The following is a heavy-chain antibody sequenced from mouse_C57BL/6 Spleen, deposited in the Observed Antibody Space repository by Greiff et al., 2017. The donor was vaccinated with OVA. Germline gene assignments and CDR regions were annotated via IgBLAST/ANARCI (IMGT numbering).Heavy chain of an antibody. J-gene: IGHJ4*01. D-gene: IGHD1-1*01. V-gene: IGHV1-64*01. CDR3: ARDCGSSYYAMDY. Sequence: VKLKQPGAELVKPGASVKLSCKASGYTFTSYWMHWVKQRPGQGLEWIGMIHPNSGSTNYNEKFKSKATLTVDKSSSTAYMQLSSLTSEDSAVYYCARDCGSSYYAMDYWGQGTSVTVSS. CDR2: IHPNSGST. CDR1: GYTFTSYW.